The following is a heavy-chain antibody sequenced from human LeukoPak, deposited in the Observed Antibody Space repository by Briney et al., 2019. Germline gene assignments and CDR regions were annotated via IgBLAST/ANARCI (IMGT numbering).Heavy chain of an antibody. CDR2: ISGSGGST. V-gene: IGHV3-23*01. D-gene: IGHD2-8*02. CDR3: ARDDPVVYATYDH. CDR1: GFTFSSYG. J-gene: IGHJ4*02. Sequence: PGGSLRLSCAASGFTFSSYGMSWVRQAPGKGLEWVSAISGSGGSTYYADSVKGRFTISRDNSKNTLYLQMNSLRDEDTALYYCARDDPVVYATYDHWGQGTLVTVSS.